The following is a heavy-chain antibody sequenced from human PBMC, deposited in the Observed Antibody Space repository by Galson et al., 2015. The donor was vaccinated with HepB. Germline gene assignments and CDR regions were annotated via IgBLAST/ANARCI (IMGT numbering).Heavy chain of an antibody. CDR3: ARQPLGTYYFDY. CDR2: IPYRGST. Sequence: LSLTCTVSGGSIGSSSYYWGWIRQPPGKGLEWIGSIPYRGSTYYTPSLKTRVTISVDTSENQFSLKLSSVTAADTAVYYCARQPLGTYYFDYWGQGTLVTVSS. V-gene: IGHV4-39*01. D-gene: IGHD1-1*01. J-gene: IGHJ4*02. CDR1: GGSIGSSSYY.